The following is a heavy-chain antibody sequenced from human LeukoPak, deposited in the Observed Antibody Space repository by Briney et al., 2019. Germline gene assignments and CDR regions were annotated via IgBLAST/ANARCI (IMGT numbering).Heavy chain of an antibody. Sequence: GGSLRLSCAASGFTFSSYGMHWVRQAPGKGLEWVAVIWYDGSNKYYADSVKGRFTISRDNSKNTLYLQMNSLRAEDTVVYYCARDKHCSSTSCNDAFDIWGQGTMVTVSS. V-gene: IGHV3-33*01. J-gene: IGHJ3*02. D-gene: IGHD2-2*01. CDR3: ARDKHCSSTSCNDAFDI. CDR1: GFTFSSYG. CDR2: IWYDGSNK.